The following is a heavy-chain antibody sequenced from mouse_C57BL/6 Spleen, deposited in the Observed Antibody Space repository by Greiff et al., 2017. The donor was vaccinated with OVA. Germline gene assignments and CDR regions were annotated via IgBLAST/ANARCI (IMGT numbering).Heavy chain of an antibody. CDR2: IDPSDSYT. CDR3: AFTTVVARDWYFDV. Sequence: QVQLKQPGAELVRPGTSVKLSCKASGYTFTSYWMHWVKQRPGQGLEWIGVIDPSDSYTNYNQKFKGKATLTVDTSSSTAYMQLSSLTSEDSAVYYCAFTTVVARDWYFDVWGTGTTVTVSS. D-gene: IGHD1-1*01. CDR1: GYTFTSYW. V-gene: IGHV1-59*01. J-gene: IGHJ1*03.